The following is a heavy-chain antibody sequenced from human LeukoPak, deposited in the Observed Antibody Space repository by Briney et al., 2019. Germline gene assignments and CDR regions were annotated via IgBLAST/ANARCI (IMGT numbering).Heavy chain of an antibody. V-gene: IGHV3-21*01. Sequence: PGGSLRLSCAASGFTFSSYSMNWVRQAPGKGLEWVSSISSSSSYIYYADSVKGRFTISRDNAKNSLYLQMNSLRAEDTPVYYCARVLSAAGFDFDYWGQGTLATVSS. J-gene: IGHJ4*02. D-gene: IGHD3-10*01. CDR1: GFTFSSYS. CDR2: ISSSSSYI. CDR3: ARVLSAAGFDFDY.